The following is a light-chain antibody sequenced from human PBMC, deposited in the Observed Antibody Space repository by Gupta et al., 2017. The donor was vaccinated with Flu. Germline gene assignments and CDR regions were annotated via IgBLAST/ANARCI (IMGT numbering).Light chain of an antibody. CDR2: DAS. V-gene: IGKV1-12*02. J-gene: IGKJ3*01. CDR3: QHSNKFPFT. CDR1: EGISTW. Sequence: DIQMTQSPSVVSASVGDRVTITCRASEGISTWLAWYQQMPGKAPKLLIYDASTLETGVPSRFSGSGAGTDFTLTINSLQPEDFATYYCQHSNKFPFTFGHGTKVDFK.